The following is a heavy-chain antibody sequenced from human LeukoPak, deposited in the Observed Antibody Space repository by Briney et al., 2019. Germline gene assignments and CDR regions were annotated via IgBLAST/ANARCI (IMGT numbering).Heavy chain of an antibody. CDR2: ISSSGGTI. J-gene: IGHJ4*02. CDR1: GFIFSNYE. Sequence: PGGSLRLSCAASGFIFSNYEMNWVRQAPGKGLEWVSYISSSGGTIYYADSVKGRFTISRDNAKNSLYLQMNSLRTEDTAVYYCARDLSGIAGYTYGRGIDYWGQGTLVTVSS. CDR3: ARDLSGIAGYTYGRGIDY. V-gene: IGHV3-48*03. D-gene: IGHD5-18*01.